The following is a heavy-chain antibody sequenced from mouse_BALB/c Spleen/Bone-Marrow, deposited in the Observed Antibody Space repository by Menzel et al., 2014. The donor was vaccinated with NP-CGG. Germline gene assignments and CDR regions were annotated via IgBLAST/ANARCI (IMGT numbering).Heavy chain of an antibody. CDR2: INPSNGGT. CDR3: SRGRRDALDY. CDR1: GYTFTSYY. J-gene: IGHJ4*01. V-gene: IGHV1S81*02. Sequence: SGAELVKPGASVKLSCKASGYTFTSYYMYWVKQRPGQGLEWFGEINPSNGGTNFNEKFKNKATLTVDKSSNTAYMQLSSLTSEDSAVYYCSRGRRDALDYWGQGTSVTVSS.